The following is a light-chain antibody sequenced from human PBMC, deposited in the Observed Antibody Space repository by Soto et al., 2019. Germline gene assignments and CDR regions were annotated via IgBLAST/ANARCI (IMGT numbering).Light chain of an antibody. Sequence: EIVMTQSPATLSVSPGERATLSCRASQSVSSELAWYQQKPGQAPRLLIYGAPTRATGIPARFSGSGSGTEFTLTISSLQSEDFAVYYCQRYGLSPPFSFGPGTKVEIK. CDR2: GAP. V-gene: IGKV3-15*01. J-gene: IGKJ3*01. CDR3: QRYGLSPPFS. CDR1: QSVSSE.